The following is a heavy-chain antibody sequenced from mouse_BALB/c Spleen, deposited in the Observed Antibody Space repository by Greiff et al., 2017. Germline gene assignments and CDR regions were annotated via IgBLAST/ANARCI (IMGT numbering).Heavy chain of an antibody. V-gene: IGHV1S29*02. Sequence: VQLKQSGPELVKPGASVKISCKASGYTFTDYNMHWVKQSHGKSLEWIGYIYPYNGGTGYNQKFKSKATLTVDNSSSTAYMELRSLTSEDSAVYYCARRGYYGYDGGFAYWGQGTLVTVSA. CDR3: ARRGYYGYDGGFAY. CDR1: GYTFTDYN. J-gene: IGHJ3*01. CDR2: IYPYNGGT. D-gene: IGHD2-2*01.